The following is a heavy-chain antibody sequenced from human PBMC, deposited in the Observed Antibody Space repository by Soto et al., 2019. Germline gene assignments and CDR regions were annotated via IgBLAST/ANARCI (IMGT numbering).Heavy chain of an antibody. CDR1: GFTFSDFY. V-gene: IGHV3-11*06. Sequence: PGGSLRLSCAASGFTFSDFYMSWIRQAPGKGLEWVSYISSSGSHTPYADSVKGRFTISRDNAKNSVYLQMNSLRAEDTAVYYCARVGSTSAAGVLDYWGQGTLVTLSS. CDR2: ISSSGSHT. CDR3: ARVGSTSAAGVLDY. D-gene: IGHD6-13*01. J-gene: IGHJ4*02.